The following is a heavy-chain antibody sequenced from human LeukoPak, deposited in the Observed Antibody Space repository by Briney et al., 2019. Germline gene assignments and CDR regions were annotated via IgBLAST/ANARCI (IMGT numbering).Heavy chain of an antibody. CDR3: ASTSSSWERYFDY. D-gene: IGHD6-13*01. V-gene: IGHV4-38-2*02. CDR1: GYSISSGYY. Sequence: PSETLSLTCTVSGYSISSGYYWGWIRPPPGKGLEWIGSIYHSGSTYYNPSLKSRVTISVDTSKNQFSLKLSSVTAADTAVYYCASTSSSWERYFDYWGQGTLVTVSS. J-gene: IGHJ4*02. CDR2: IYHSGST.